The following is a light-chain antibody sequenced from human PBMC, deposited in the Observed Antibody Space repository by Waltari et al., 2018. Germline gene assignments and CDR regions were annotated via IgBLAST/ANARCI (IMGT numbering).Light chain of an antibody. V-gene: IGKV1-39*01. Sequence: DIQMTQSPSSLSASVGDRVTITCRASQTISSYLNWYQQKPGKATHLLIYTASSLQSGVPSRFSGSGSGTDFTLTISSLQPEDFATYYCQQSSSTPPWTFGQGTTVEIK. CDR3: QQSSSTPPWT. J-gene: IGKJ1*01. CDR2: TAS. CDR1: QTISSY.